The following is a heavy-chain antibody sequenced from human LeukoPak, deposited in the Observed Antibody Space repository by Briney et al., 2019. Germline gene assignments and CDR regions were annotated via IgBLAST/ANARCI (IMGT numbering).Heavy chain of an antibody. V-gene: IGHV1-46*01. CDR1: GYTFTSYY. D-gene: IGHD6-13*01. Sequence: ASVKVSCKASGYTFTSYYMHWVRQAPGQGLEWMGIINPSGGSASYAQKFQGRVTMTRDTSTSTVYMELSSLRSEDTAVYYCAREIAAAGLDYWGQGTLVTVSS. J-gene: IGHJ4*02. CDR3: AREIAAAGLDY. CDR2: INPSGGSA.